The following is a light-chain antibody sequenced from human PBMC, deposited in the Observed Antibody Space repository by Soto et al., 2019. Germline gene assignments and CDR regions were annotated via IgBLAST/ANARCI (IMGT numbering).Light chain of an antibody. CDR1: QSVSSNY. J-gene: IGKJ4*01. Sequence: EIVLTESPRTLRMSHRERVTLSCRPSQSVSSNYLAWYQQKPGQAPRLLIYGASSRATGIPARFSGSGSGTEFTLIISSLQSEDSAVYYCQQFSSYPLTFGGGTKVDIK. CDR2: GAS. CDR3: QQFSSYPLT. V-gene: IGKV3-20*01.